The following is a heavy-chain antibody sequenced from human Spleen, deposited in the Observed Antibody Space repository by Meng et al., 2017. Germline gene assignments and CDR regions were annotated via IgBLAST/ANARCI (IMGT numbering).Heavy chain of an antibody. J-gene: IGHJ6*02. CDR3: ARVKGSGLRYFDWLWSGSNMDV. V-gene: IGHV4-59*08. CDR2: IYYSGST. D-gene: IGHD3-9*01. Sequence: SETLSLTCTVSGGSISSYYWSWIRQPPGKGLEWIGYIYYSGSTNYNPSLKSRVTISVDTSKNQFSLKLSSVTAADTAVYYCARVKGSGLRYFDWLWSGSNMDVWGQGTTVTVSS. CDR1: GGSISSYY.